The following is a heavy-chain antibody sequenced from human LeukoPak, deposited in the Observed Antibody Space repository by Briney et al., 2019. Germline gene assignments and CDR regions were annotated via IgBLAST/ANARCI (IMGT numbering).Heavy chain of an antibody. CDR2: IWYDGSNK. J-gene: IGHJ5*02. V-gene: IGHV3-33*01. CDR1: GFTFSSYG. CDR3: ARAGDYMNTWFDP. Sequence: PGGSLRLSCAASGFTFSSYGMHWVRQAPGKGLEWVAVIWYDGSNKYYADSVKGRFTISRDNSKNTLYLQMNSLRAEDTAVYYCARAGDYMNTWFDPWGQGILVTVS. D-gene: IGHD4-17*01.